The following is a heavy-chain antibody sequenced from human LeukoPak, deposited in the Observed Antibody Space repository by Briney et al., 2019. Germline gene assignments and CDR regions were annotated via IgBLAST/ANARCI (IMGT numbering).Heavy chain of an antibody. CDR2: ISGSGGST. CDR1: GFTFSSYA. Sequence: PGGSLRLSCAASGFTFSSYAMSWVRQAPGKGLEWVSVISGSGGSTYYADSVKGRFTISRDNSKNTLYLQMNSLRAEDTAVYYCAKSRYSGSYYGAFDTWGQGTMVTVSS. V-gene: IGHV3-23*01. J-gene: IGHJ3*02. CDR3: AKSRYSGSYYGAFDT. D-gene: IGHD1-26*01.